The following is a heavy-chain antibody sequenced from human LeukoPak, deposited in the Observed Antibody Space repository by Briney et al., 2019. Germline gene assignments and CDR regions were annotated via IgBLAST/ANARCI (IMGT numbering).Heavy chain of an antibody. D-gene: IGHD3-3*02. CDR2: INHRRSA. CDR1: GGSFSGYY. CDR3: ARGQFWSGYSI. Sequence: SETLSLTCAVYGGSFSGYYWSWIRQPPGKGLEWIGEINHRRSANYNPSLKSRVTMSVDTSKNQFSLNLSSVTAADTAVYYCARGQFWSGYSIWGQGTLVTVSS. J-gene: IGHJ4*02. V-gene: IGHV4-34*01.